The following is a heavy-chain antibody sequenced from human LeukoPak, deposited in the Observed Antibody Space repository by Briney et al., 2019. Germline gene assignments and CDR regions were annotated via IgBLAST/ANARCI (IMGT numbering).Heavy chain of an antibody. J-gene: IGHJ5*02. CDR3: AREGKQGYDFWSGYNNWFDP. CDR1: GYTFTSYY. D-gene: IGHD3-3*01. CDR2: INPSGGST. Sequence: ASVKVSCKASGYTFTSYYMHWVRQAPGQGLEWMGIINPSGGSTSYAQKFQGRVTMTRDTSTSTVYMELSSLRSDDTAVYYCAREGKQGYDFWSGYNNWFDPWGQGTLVTVSS. V-gene: IGHV1-46*01.